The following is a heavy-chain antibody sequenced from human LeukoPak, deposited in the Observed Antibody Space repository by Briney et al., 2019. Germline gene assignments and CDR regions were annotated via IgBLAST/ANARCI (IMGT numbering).Heavy chain of an antibody. Sequence: PGGSLRLSCAASGFTFSSYAMHWVRQAPGKGLEWVAVISYDGSSKYYADSVKGRFTISRDNSKNTLYLQMNSLRAEDTAVYYCARTGYCSSTSCSLYYYGMDVWGQGTTVTVSS. J-gene: IGHJ6*02. CDR3: ARTGYCSSTSCSLYYYGMDV. D-gene: IGHD2-2*01. CDR1: GFTFSSYA. V-gene: IGHV3-30-3*01. CDR2: ISYDGSSK.